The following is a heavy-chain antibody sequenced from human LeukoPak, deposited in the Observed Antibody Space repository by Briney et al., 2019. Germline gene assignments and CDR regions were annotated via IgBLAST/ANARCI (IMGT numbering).Heavy chain of an antibody. Sequence: SETLSLTCTVSGGSISSYYWSWIRQPPGKGLEWIGYIYYSGRTSYNPSLKSRVTISVDTSKNQFSPKLSSVTAADTAVYFCARGPYSYDSSGAFDIWGQGTMVTVSS. CDR3: ARGPYSYDSSGAFDI. J-gene: IGHJ3*02. D-gene: IGHD3-22*01. V-gene: IGHV4-59*08. CDR1: GGSISSYY. CDR2: IYYSGRT.